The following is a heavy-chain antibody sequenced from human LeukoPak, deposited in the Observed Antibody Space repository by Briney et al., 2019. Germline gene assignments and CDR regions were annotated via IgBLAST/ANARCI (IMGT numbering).Heavy chain of an antibody. J-gene: IGHJ3*02. CDR3: ARGYCSGGTCYGNAFDI. V-gene: IGHV3-30*03. D-gene: IGHD2-15*01. CDR1: GFTFSNYG. Sequence: PGGSLRLSCAASGFTFSNYGTHWVRQAPGKGLEWMAVISYNGYNTYYADSVKGRFTISRDNSKNTLYLQMDSLRAEDTAVYYCARGYCSGGTCYGNAFDIWGQGTMVTVSS. CDR2: ISYNGYNT.